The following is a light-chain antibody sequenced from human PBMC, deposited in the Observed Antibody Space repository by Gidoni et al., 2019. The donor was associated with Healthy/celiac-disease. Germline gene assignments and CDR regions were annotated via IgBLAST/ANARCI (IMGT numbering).Light chain of an antibody. CDR1: SGINVGTYR. CDR3: MIWHSSAWV. V-gene: IGLV5-45*02. CDR2: YKSDSDK. Sequence: QAVLTQPSSLSASPGASASLTCTLRSGINVGTYRIYWYQQKPGSPPQYRLRYKSDSDKQKVSGVPSRFSGSKDASATAWILLISGLQSEDEADYYCMIWHSSAWVFGGGTKLTVL. J-gene: IGLJ3*02.